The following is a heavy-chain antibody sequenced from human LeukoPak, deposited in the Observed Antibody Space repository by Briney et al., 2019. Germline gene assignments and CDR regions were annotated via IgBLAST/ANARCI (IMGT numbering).Heavy chain of an antibody. CDR3: ARDLYSGNSYYFDY. J-gene: IGHJ4*02. D-gene: IGHD1-7*01. Sequence: GGSLRLSCAASGFTFSDYYMSWIRQAPGKGLEWVSYISSSGNTIYYADSVKGRFTISRDNSKNTLYLQMNSLRAEDTAVYYCARDLYSGNSYYFDYWGQGTLVTVSS. CDR1: GFTFSDYY. CDR2: ISSSGNTI. V-gene: IGHV3-11*04.